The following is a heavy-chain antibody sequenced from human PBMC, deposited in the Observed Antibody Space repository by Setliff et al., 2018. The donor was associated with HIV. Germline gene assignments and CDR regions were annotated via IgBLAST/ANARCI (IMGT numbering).Heavy chain of an antibody. CDR3: ARHGGHSFDS. CDR2: IHHSGST. J-gene: IGHJ4*02. D-gene: IGHD2-15*01. CDR1: GGSFSGDY. Sequence: SETLSLSCGVYGGSFSGDYWSWIRQPPGKGLEWIGEIHHSGSTKYNPSLQSRVTILVDTSNKQLSLNLGSVTAADTAVYFCARHGGHSFDSWGQGTLVTVSS. V-gene: IGHV4-34*01.